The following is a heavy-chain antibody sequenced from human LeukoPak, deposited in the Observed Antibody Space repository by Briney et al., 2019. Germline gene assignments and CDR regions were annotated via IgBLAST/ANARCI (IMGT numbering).Heavy chain of an antibody. Sequence: GGSLRLSCAASGFTFSSYAMSWVRQAPGKGLEWVSAISGSGGSTYYADSVKGRFTISRDSCKNRVYLQMKRLRGEDTAVYYCAKDLRSSADSKMGAADYWGQGTLVTVSS. J-gene: IGHJ4*02. D-gene: IGHD1-26*01. CDR1: GFTFSSYA. CDR3: AKDLRSSADSKMGAADY. CDR2: ISGSGGST. V-gene: IGHV3-23*01.